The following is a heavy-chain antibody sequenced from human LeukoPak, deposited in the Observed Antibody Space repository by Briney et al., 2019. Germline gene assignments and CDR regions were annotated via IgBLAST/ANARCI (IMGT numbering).Heavy chain of an antibody. CDR2: IYYSGST. D-gene: IGHD6-13*01. J-gene: IGHJ4*02. CDR1: GGSISSGGYY. Sequence: SQTLSLTCTVSGGSISSGGYYWSWIRQHPGKGLEWIGYIYYSGSTYYNPSLKSRVTISVETSKNQFSLKLSSVTAADTAVYYCARVPGRYGSSWLSVPATFDYWGQGTLVTVSS. CDR3: ARVPGRYGSSWLSVPATFDY. V-gene: IGHV4-31*03.